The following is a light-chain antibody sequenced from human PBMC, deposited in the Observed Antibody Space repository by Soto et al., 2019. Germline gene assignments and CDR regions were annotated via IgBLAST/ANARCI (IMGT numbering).Light chain of an antibody. CDR3: XXXXXLPLI. J-gene: IGKJ5*01. V-gene: IGKV1-33*01. CDR1: QDIRKY. CDR2: DAS. Sequence: IQMTQSPASLSASVGDRVTITCQATQDIRKYLNWYQQKPGKAPKLLIYDASSLETGVPSRFSGSGSGTDFTLTISSLQPEDFATYXXXXXXXLPLIFGQGTRLEIK.